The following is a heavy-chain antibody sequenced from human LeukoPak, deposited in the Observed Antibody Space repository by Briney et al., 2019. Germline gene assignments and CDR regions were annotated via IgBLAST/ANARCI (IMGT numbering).Heavy chain of an antibody. CDR1: GGSISSGDYY. Sequence: SETLSLTCTVSGGSISSGDYYWNWIRQPPGKGLGWIGYIYYSGSTYYNPSLKSRVTISLDTSKTQFSLRLSSVTAADTAVYYCSRGLRGRSGYYFDSWGQGTLVTVSS. CDR2: IYYSGST. V-gene: IGHV4-30-4*01. CDR3: SRGLRGRSGYYFDS. J-gene: IGHJ4*02.